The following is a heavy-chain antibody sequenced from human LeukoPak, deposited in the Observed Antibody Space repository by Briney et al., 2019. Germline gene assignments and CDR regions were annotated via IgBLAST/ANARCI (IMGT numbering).Heavy chain of an antibody. CDR1: GFTFSSYS. J-gene: IGHJ3*02. Sequence: GGSLRLSCAASGFTFSSYSMNWVRQAPGKGLEWVSRINSDGSSTSYADSVKGRFTISRDNAKNTLYLQMNSLRAEDTAVYYCARDGDYDSSGLDAFDIWGQGTMVTVSS. V-gene: IGHV3-74*01. CDR2: INSDGSST. D-gene: IGHD3-22*01. CDR3: ARDGDYDSSGLDAFDI.